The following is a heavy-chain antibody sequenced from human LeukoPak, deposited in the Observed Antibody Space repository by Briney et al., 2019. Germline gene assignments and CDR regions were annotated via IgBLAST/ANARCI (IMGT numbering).Heavy chain of an antibody. D-gene: IGHD5-18*01. J-gene: IGHJ4*02. V-gene: IGHV3-33*01. Sequence: GGSLRLSCAASGFTFSTYGMHWVRQAPGKGLEWVAVIWYDGSNKYYADSVKGRFTIPRDNSKNTLYLQMNSLRAEDTAVYYCARDSGIQLWLDYWGQGTLVTASS. CDR1: GFTFSTYG. CDR3: ARDSGIQLWLDY. CDR2: IWYDGSNK.